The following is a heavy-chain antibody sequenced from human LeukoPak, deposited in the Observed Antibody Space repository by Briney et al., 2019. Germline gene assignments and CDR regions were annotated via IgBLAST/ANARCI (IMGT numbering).Heavy chain of an antibody. D-gene: IGHD6-6*01. Sequence: SETLSLTCTVSGGSISSSSYYWGWIRQPPGKGLEWIGSIYYSGSTYYNPSLKSRVTISVDTSKNQFSLKLSSVTAADTAVYYCARSQKSIAARSRGYNWFDPWGQGTLVTVSS. CDR2: IYYSGST. CDR1: GGSISSSSYY. J-gene: IGHJ5*02. CDR3: ARSQKSIAARSRGYNWFDP. V-gene: IGHV4-39*07.